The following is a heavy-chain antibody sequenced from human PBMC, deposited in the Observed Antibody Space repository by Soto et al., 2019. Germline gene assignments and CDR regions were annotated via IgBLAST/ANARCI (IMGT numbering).Heavy chain of an antibody. CDR1: GFTFSSYG. CDR3: ARDQGTAMAAYFDY. V-gene: IGHV3-33*08. J-gene: IGHJ4*02. Sequence: GSLRLSCAASGFTFSSYGMHWVRQAPGKGLEWVAVIWYDGSNKYYADSVKGRFTISRDNSKNTLYLQMNSLRAEDTAVYYCARDQGTAMAAYFDYWGQGTLVTVSS. D-gene: IGHD5-18*01. CDR2: IWYDGSNK.